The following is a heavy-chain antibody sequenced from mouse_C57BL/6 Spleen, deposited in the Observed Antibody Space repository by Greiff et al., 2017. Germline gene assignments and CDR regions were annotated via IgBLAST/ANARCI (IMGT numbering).Heavy chain of an antibody. CDR1: GYTFTDHT. CDR2: IYPRDGST. D-gene: IGHD2-4*01. V-gene: IGHV1-78*01. CDR3: ATIYYDYDGYFEV. J-gene: IGHJ1*03. Sequence: QVQLQESDAELVKPGASVKISCKASGYTFTDHTIHWMKQRPEQGLEWIGYIYPRDGSTKYNEKFKGKATLTADKSSSTAYMQLNSLTSEDSAVYFCATIYYDYDGYFEVWGTGTTVTVSS.